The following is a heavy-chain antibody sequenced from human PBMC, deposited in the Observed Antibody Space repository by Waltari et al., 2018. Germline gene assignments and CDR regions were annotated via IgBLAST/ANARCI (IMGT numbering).Heavy chain of an antibody. CDR1: GGSISGFY. CDR2: IFYSGTT. V-gene: IGHV4-59*01. CDR3: ARGHSTRWYLDS. D-gene: IGHD6-13*01. J-gene: IGHJ4*02. Sequence: QVQLQESAPGLVKPSETLSLTCIVSGGSISGFYWSWIRQPPGKGLEWVGYIFYSGTTNYNPSLKSRVTISIDTSNKQFSLNLRSVTAADTAVYYCARGHSTRWYLDSWGQGTLVSVSS.